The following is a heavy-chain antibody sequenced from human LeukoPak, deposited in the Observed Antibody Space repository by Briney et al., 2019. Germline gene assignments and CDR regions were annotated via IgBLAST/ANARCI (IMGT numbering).Heavy chain of an antibody. CDR2: IYHSGST. J-gene: IGHJ5*02. CDR1: GGSISSGGYS. Sequence: SETLSLTCAVSGGSISSGGYSWSWIRQPPGKGLEWIGYIYHSGSTYYNPSLKSRVTISVDRSKNQFSLKLSSVTAADTAVYYCARAHFRSGYRGTLNWFDPWGQGTLVTVSS. D-gene: IGHD3-3*02. CDR3: ARAHFRSGYRGTLNWFDP. V-gene: IGHV4-30-2*01.